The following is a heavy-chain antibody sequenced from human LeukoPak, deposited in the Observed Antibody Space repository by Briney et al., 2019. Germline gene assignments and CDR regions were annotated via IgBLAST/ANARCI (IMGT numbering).Heavy chain of an antibody. CDR3: ARRDLITGTTDY. V-gene: IGHV4-59*01. CDR2: IYYSGST. D-gene: IGHD1-7*01. Sequence: SETLSLTCTVSGGSISSYYWSWIRQPPGKGLEWIGYIYYSGSTNYNPSLKSRVTISVDTSKNQFSLKLSSVTAADTAVYYCARRDLITGTTDYWGQGILVTVSS. J-gene: IGHJ4*02. CDR1: GGSISSYY.